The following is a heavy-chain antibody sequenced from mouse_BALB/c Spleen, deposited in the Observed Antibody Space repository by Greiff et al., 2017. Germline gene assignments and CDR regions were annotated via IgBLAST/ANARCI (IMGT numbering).Heavy chain of an antibody. CDR3: ASYCSSPFAY. CDR2: IDPENGNT. Sequence: VQLKQSGAELVRPGALVKLSCKASGFNIKDYYMHWVKQRPEQGLEWIGWIDPENGNTIYDPKFQGKASITADTSSNTAYLQLSSLTSEDTAVYYCASYCSSPFAYWGQGTLVTVSA. CDR1: GFNIKDYY. J-gene: IGHJ3*01. D-gene: IGHD1-1*01. V-gene: IGHV14-1*02.